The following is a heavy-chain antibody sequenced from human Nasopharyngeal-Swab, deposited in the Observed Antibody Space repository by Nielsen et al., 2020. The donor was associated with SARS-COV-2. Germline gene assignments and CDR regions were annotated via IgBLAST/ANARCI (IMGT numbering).Heavy chain of an antibody. V-gene: IGHV3-48*04. CDR1: GFTFSPYT. Sequence: LSLTCATSGFTFSPYTMTWVRQAPGKGLQWISYITSGNSVQYADSVRGRFTISRDNAKNSLYLQMNSLRAEDTAVYYCASEHPAEYALDVWGLGTTVTVS. J-gene: IGHJ6*02. CDR2: ITSGNSV. CDR3: ASEHPAEYALDV.